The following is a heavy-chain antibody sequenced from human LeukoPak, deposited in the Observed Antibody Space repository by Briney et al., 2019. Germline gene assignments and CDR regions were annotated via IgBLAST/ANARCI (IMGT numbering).Heavy chain of an antibody. D-gene: IGHD5-24*01. CDR1: GFIFKKYW. Sequence: PGGSLRLSCAASGFIFKKYWMNWVRQVPWKGLECLANIKEDGSETYYADSVKGRFTISRDNPKNLLFLQINSLRVEDTAVYYCARETPRRGETRDGYRWGQGTVVTVSS. V-gene: IGHV3-7*01. J-gene: IGHJ4*02. CDR2: IKEDGSET. CDR3: ARETPRRGETRDGYR.